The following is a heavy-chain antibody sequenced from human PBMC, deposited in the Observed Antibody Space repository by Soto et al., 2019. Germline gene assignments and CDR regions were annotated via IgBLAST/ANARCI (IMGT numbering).Heavy chain of an antibody. V-gene: IGHV3-15*01. D-gene: IGHD2-15*01. CDR2: IKSKTDGGTT. CDR3: SVEDIVVVVAAHDAFDI. J-gene: IGHJ3*02. CDR1: GFTFSNAW. Sequence: NPGGSLRLSCAASGFTFSNAWMSWVRQAPGKGLEWVGRIKSKTDGGTTDYAAPVKGRFTISRDDSKNTMYLQMNSLKTEDTALYYCSVEDIVVVVAAHDAFDIWGQGTMVTVSS.